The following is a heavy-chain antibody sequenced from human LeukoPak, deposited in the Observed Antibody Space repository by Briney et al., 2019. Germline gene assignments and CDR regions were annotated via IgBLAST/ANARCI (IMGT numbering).Heavy chain of an antibody. J-gene: IGHJ6*02. V-gene: IGHV3-21*01. D-gene: IGHD2-2*01. CDR2: ISSSSSYI. Sequence: GGSLRLSCAASGFTFSSYSMNWVRQAPGKGLEWVSSISSSSSYIYYADSVKGRFTISRDNAKNSLYLQMNSLRAEDTAVYYCARDPGEGYCSSTSCYGGYYGMDVWGQGTRLPSP. CDR3: ARDPGEGYCSSTSCYGGYYGMDV. CDR1: GFTFSSYS.